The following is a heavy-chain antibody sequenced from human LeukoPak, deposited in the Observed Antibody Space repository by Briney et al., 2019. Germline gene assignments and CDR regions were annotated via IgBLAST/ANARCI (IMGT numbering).Heavy chain of an antibody. Sequence: SQTLSLTCIVSGGSINSGGYYWNWIRQPPGKGLEWIGSIYHSGSTYYNPSLKSRVTISVDRSKNQFSLNLSSVTAADTAVYYCARSLAAHFDYWGQGTLVTVSS. CDR3: ARSLAAHFDY. D-gene: IGHD6-6*01. CDR1: GGSINSGGYY. J-gene: IGHJ4*02. CDR2: IYHSGST. V-gene: IGHV4-30-2*01.